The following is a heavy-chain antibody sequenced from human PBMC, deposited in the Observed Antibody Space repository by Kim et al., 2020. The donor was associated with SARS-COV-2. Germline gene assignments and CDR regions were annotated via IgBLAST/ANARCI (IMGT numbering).Heavy chain of an antibody. V-gene: IGHV1-18*01. CDR2: ISAYNGNT. J-gene: IGHJ6*02. Sequence: ASVKVSCKASGYTFTSYGISWVRQAPGQGLEWMGWISAYNGNTNYAQKLQGRVTMTTDTSTSTVYMELRSLRSDDTAVYYCARVTYGSGSYYKNYYYYGMDVWGQGTTVTVSS. D-gene: IGHD3-10*01. CDR1: GYTFTSYG. CDR3: ARVTYGSGSYYKNYYYYGMDV.